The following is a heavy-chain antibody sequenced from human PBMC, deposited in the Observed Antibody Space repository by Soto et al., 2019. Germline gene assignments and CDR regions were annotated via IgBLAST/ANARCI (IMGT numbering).Heavy chain of an antibody. CDR1: GYTFTSYG. CDR2: ISAYNGNT. CDR3: ARYPLLHFSSGYCMDV. Sequence: VASVKVSCKASGYTFTSYGISWVRQAPGQGLEWMGWISAYNGNTNYAQKLQRRVTMTTDTSTSTAYMELRSLRSDDTAVYFCARYPLLHFSSGYCMDVSGKGTTLTVSS. V-gene: IGHV1-18*01. D-gene: IGHD3-3*02. J-gene: IGHJ6*03.